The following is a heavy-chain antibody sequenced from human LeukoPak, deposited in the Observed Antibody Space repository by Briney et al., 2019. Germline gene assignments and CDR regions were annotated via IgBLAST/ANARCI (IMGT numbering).Heavy chain of an antibody. CDR3: ARSGSSGWYDPYYSDY. V-gene: IGHV4-39*01. CDR1: GGSISSSSYY. J-gene: IGHJ4*02. Sequence: SETLSLTCTVSGGSISSSSYYWGWIRQPPGKGLEWIGSIYYSGSTYYNPSLKSRVTISVDTSKNQFSLKLSSVTAADTAVYYCARSGSSGWYDPYYSDYWGQGTLVTVSS. CDR2: IYYSGST. D-gene: IGHD6-19*01.